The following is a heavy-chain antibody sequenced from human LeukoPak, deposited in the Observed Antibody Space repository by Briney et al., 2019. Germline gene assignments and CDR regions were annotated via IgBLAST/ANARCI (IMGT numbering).Heavy chain of an antibody. CDR2: ITSSSGYT. J-gene: IGHJ4*02. CDR1: GFTFSDYY. CDR3: ARVEKWTNLVRYYFDN. D-gene: IGHD1-14*01. Sequence: GGSLRLSCAASGFTFSDYYMSWIRQAPGKGLEWISFITSSSGYTYSADSVKGRFIISRDNAKNSLYLQMNSLGVEDTAVYFCARVEKWTNLVRYYFDNWGQGTLVTVAS. V-gene: IGHV3-11*05.